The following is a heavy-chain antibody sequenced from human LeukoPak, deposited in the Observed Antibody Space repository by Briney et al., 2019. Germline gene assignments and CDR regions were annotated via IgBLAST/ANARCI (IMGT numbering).Heavy chain of an antibody. Sequence: SETLSLTCSVSGGSVSSGGYYWTWIRQHPGKGLEWIGYIHYSGNTYYNPSLKSRVTISIDTSENQFSLKLSSVTAADTAVYYCASGNGYYYRYLDYWGQGTPVTVSS. CDR1: GGSVSSGGYY. CDR2: IHYSGNT. V-gene: IGHV4-31*03. D-gene: IGHD3-22*01. J-gene: IGHJ4*02. CDR3: ASGNGYYYRYLDY.